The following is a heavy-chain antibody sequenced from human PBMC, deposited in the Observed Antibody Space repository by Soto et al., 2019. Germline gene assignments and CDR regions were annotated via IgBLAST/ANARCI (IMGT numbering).Heavy chain of an antibody. CDR2: INHSGST. Sequence: SETLSLTCGVYGGSFCGYYWSWIRQPPGKGLEWIGEINHSGSTNYNPSLKSRVTISVDTSKTQFSLKLSSVTAADTAVYYCTRCSSSRNVSYYYYYYMDVWGKGTTVPVSS. D-gene: IGHD6-13*01. CDR3: TRCSSSRNVSYYYYYYMDV. J-gene: IGHJ6*03. CDR1: GGSFCGYY. V-gene: IGHV4-34*01.